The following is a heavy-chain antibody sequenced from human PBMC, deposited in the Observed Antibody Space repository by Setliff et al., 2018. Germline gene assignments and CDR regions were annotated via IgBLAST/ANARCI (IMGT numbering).Heavy chain of an antibody. V-gene: IGHV3-15*01. Sequence: GGSLRLSCAASGFTFKNAWMSWVRQAPGKGLEWVGLIKSKTDGGTRDYAAPVRGRFAISRDDSKNTLYLQMNSLKTEDTALYYCYATTPDYYYYGMDVWGQGTTVTVSS. CDR2: IKSKTDGGTR. CDR1: GFTFKNAW. J-gene: IGHJ6*02. CDR3: YATTPDYYYYGMDV. D-gene: IGHD5-12*01.